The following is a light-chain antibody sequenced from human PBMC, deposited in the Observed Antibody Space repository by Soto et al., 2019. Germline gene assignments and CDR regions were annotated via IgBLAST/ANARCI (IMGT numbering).Light chain of an antibody. J-gene: IGKJ4*01. CDR2: AAS. Sequence: DIQMTQSPSSLSASVGDRVTITCRASQSISSYLNWYQQKPGKAPKLLIYAASSLQSGVPSRFSGSGSGTDFTLAIRSLQPEDFAIYFCQQSDSTPLTVGGGSKVEIK. CDR3: QQSDSTPLT. V-gene: IGKV1-39*01. CDR1: QSISSY.